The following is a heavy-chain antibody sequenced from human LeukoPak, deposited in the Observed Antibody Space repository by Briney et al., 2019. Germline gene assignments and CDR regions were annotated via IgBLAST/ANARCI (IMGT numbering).Heavy chain of an antibody. J-gene: IGHJ3*02. CDR3: ARESYDRSRPSAFDI. V-gene: IGHV4-30-4*01. D-gene: IGHD3-22*01. CDR1: GGSISSGDYS. CDR2: IYYSGST. Sequence: SETLSLTCTVSGGSISSGDYSWSWIRQPPGKGLEWIGYIYYSGSTYYNPSLKSRVTISVDTSKNQFSLKLSSVTAADTAVYYCARESYDRSRPSAFDIWGQGTMVTVSS.